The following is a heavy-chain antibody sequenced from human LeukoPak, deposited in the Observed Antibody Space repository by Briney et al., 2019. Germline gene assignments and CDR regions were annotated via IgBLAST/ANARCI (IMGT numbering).Heavy chain of an antibody. J-gene: IGHJ4*02. CDR1: GFTVSSNY. V-gene: IGHV3-7*01. Sequence: QSGGSLRLSCAASGFTVSSNYMSWVRQALGKGLEWVANIKQDGSEKYYVDSVKGRFSISRDNAKNSLYLQMNSLRAEDTAVYYCARDFRHHFDYWGQGTLVTVSS. CDR3: ARDFRHHFDY. CDR2: IKQDGSEK. D-gene: IGHD1-14*01.